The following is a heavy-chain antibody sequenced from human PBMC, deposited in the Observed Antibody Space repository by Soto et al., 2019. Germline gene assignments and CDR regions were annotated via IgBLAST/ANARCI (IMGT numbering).Heavy chain of an antibody. D-gene: IGHD3-22*01. J-gene: IGHJ4*02. CDR3: ASWGSSGPGRSDDDY. CDR2: IIPIFGTA. CDR1: GGTFSSYA. V-gene: IGHV1-69*13. Sequence: SVKVSCKASGGTFSSYAISWVRQAPGQGLEWMGGIIPIFGTANYAQKFQGRVTITADESTSTAYMELSSLRSEDTAVYYCASWGSSGPGRSDDDYWGQGTLVTVSS.